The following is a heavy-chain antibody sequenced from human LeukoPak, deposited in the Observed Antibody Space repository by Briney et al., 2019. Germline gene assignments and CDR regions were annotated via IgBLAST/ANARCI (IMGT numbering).Heavy chain of an antibody. J-gene: IGHJ5*02. CDR3: AREPETSKGWFYP. D-gene: IGHD2-2*01. CDR1: GYTFTAYY. V-gene: IGHV1-2*02. CDR2: INPKTGRT. Sequence: ASVKVSCKASGYTFTAYYIHWIRQAPGHGLEWMGWINPKTGRTNYAQKFQGRVTMTKDTSITTVSMDLSSLTSDDTAVYFSAREPETSKGWFYPWGQGTLVTVSS.